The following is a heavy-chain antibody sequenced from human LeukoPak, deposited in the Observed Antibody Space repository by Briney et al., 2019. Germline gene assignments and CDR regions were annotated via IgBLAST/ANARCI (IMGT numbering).Heavy chain of an antibody. J-gene: IGHJ3*02. CDR2: ISSSSSYI. CDR3: ARERGVTPHDAFDI. V-gene: IGHV3-21*01. D-gene: IGHD1-14*01. CDR1: GFTFSSYS. Sequence: GGSLRLSCAASGFTFSSYSMNWVRQAPGKGLEWVSSISSSSSYIYYADSVKGRFTISRDNAKNSLYLQMNSLRAEDTAVYYCARERGVTPHDAFDIWGQGKMGTVSS.